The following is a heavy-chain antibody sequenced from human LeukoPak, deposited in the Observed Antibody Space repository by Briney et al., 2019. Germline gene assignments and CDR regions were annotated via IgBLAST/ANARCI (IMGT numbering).Heavy chain of an antibody. D-gene: IGHD5-24*01. Sequence: SETLSLTCTVSGGSISSYYWSWIRQPPGKGLEWIGYIYYSGSTNYNPSLKSRVTISVDTSKNQFSLKLSSVTAADTAVYYCARAEMATLGVYFDYWGQGTLVTVSS. CDR3: ARAEMATLGVYFDY. CDR2: IYYSGST. V-gene: IGHV4-59*01. J-gene: IGHJ4*02. CDR1: GGSISSYY.